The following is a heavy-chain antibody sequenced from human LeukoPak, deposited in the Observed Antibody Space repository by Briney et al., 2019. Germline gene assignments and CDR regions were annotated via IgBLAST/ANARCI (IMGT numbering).Heavy chain of an antibody. D-gene: IGHD1-26*01. CDR1: GFTFSDYY. CDR2: ISSSGASM. CDR3: ARDSSHVGKASLLFDF. V-gene: IGHV3-11*01. J-gene: IGHJ4*01. Sequence: PGGSLRLSCAASGFTFSDYYMTWIRQAPGQGLEGVSYISSSGASMYYADSVKGRFTISRDNANNSLFLQMNSLRAEDTAVYYCARDSSHVGKASLLFDFWGHGTLVTVSS.